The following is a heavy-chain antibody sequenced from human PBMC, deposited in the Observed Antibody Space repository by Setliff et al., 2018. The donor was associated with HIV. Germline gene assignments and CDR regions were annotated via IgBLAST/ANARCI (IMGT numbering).Heavy chain of an antibody. J-gene: IGHJ4*02. D-gene: IGHD3-16*02. V-gene: IGHV1-46*01. CDR2: INLSDNRT. Sequence: ASVKVSCKASGYTFTGHYMHGVRQAPGQGLEWMGRINLSDNRTSYAQKFQGRVTMTRDTSTSTVYRELRSLRSADTAVYYCARAYYASVWGSHRYRFYYFDYWGQGSLGTVSS. CDR3: ARAYYASVWGSHRYRFYYFDY. CDR1: GYTFTGHY.